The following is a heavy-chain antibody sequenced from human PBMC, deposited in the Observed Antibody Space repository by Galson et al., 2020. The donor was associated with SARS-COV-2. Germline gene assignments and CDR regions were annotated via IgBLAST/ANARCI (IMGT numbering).Heavy chain of an antibody. CDR1: GFTFSSYG. J-gene: IGHJ4*02. CDR2: ISYDGSNK. CDR3: ARDPEHDYGDFSFDY. Sequence: SLKISCAASGFTFSSYGMHWVRQAPGKGLEWVAVISYDGSNKYYADSVKGRFTISRDNSKNTLYLQMNSLRAEDTAVYYCARDPEHDYGDFSFDYWGQGTLVTVSS. V-gene: IGHV3-30*03. D-gene: IGHD4-17*01.